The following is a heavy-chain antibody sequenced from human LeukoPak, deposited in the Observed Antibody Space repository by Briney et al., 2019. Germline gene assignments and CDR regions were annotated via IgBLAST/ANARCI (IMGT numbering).Heavy chain of an antibody. CDR1: GGSVSSGSYY. CDR2: ISYSGST. J-gene: IGHJ4*02. V-gene: IGHV4-61*01. D-gene: IGHD1-1*01. Sequence: SETLSLTCTVSGGSVSSGSYYRSWVRQTPGKGLAWIGYISYSGSTNYNPSLKSRVTISVDTSKNRFSLKLSSVTAADTAEYYCARDWKLWGQGTLVTVSS. CDR3: ARDWKL.